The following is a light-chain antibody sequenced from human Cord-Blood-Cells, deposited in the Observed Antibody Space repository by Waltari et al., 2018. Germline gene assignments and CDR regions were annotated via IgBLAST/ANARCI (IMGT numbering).Light chain of an antibody. CDR1: TTPVGGAND. V-gene: IGLV2-14*03. CDR3: SSYTSSSTLV. CDR2: AVS. J-gene: IGLJ3*02. Sequence: QSALTQPASLSGSPGHSITIPCPGTTTPVGGANDVSWYQQHTGKDPKLKIYAVSNRPSGVSIRFSGSKSGNTASLSICGLQAEEEADYYCSSYTSSSTLVFGGGTKLTVL.